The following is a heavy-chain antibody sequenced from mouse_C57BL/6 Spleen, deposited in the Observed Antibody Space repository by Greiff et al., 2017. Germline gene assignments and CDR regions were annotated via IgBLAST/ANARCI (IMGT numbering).Heavy chain of an antibody. CDR3: ARDYGIPFAY. D-gene: IGHD1-1*01. CDR1: GYSFTSYY. Sequence: QVQLQQSGPELVKPGASVKISCKASGYSFTSYYIHWVKQRPGQGLEWIGWIYPGSGNTKYNEKFKGKATLTADTSSSTAYMQLSSLTSEDSAVYYCARDYGIPFAYWGQGTLVTVSA. V-gene: IGHV1-66*01. CDR2: IYPGSGNT. J-gene: IGHJ3*01.